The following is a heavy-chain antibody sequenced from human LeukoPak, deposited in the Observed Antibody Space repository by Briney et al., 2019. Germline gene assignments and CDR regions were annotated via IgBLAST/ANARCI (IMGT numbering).Heavy chain of an antibody. CDR1: GGSISSGSYY. V-gene: IGHV4-61*02. J-gene: IGHJ5*02. D-gene: IGHD3-10*01. CDR3: ARVQAGGSFGELLSEFNP. Sequence: SETLSLTCTVSGGSISSGSYYWSWIRQPAGKGLEWIGRIYTSGSTNYNPSLKSRVTISVDTSKNQFSLKLTSVTAADTAVYFCARVQAGGSFGELLSEFNPWGQGTLVTVSS. CDR2: IYTSGST.